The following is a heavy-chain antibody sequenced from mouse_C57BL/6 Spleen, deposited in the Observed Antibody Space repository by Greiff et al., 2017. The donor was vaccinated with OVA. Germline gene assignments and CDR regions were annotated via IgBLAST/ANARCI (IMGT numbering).Heavy chain of an antibody. J-gene: IGHJ1*03. CDR1: GFTFSSYA. Sequence: EVMLVESGGGLVKPGGSLKLSCAASGFTFSSYAMSWVRQTPEKRLEWVATISDGGSYTYYPDNVKGRFTISRDNAKNNLYLQMSHLKSEDTAMYYCAREGTTVVARWYIDVWGTGTTVTVSS. D-gene: IGHD1-1*01. V-gene: IGHV5-4*01. CDR2: ISDGGSYT. CDR3: AREGTTVVARWYIDV.